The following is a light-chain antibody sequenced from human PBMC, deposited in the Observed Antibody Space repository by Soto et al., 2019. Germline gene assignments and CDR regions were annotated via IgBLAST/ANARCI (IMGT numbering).Light chain of an antibody. Sequence: EIVLTQSPATMSLSPGEIATLSCRASQSVSSYLAWYQQKPGQAPRLLIYDASNRATGIPARFSGSGSGTDFTLTISSLEPEDFAVYYCQQRSNWPPTFGQGTKVEIK. CDR3: QQRSNWPPT. J-gene: IGKJ1*01. V-gene: IGKV3-11*01. CDR2: DAS. CDR1: QSVSSY.